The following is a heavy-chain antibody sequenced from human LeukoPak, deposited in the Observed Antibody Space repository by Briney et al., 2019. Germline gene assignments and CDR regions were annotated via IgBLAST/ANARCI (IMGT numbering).Heavy chain of an antibody. J-gene: IGHJ6*02. Sequence: ASVKVSCKASGYTFTSYDINWVRQATGQGLVWMGWMNPNSGNTGYAQKFQGRVTMTRNTSISTAYMELSSLRSEDTAVYYCARVTIFGVVMEDGMDVWGQGTTVTVSS. V-gene: IGHV1-8*01. CDR2: MNPNSGNT. D-gene: IGHD3-3*01. CDR3: ARVTIFGVVMEDGMDV. CDR1: GYTFTSYD.